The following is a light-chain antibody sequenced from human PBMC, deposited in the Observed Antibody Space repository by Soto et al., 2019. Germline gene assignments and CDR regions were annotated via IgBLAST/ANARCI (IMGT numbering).Light chain of an antibody. CDR2: AAS. CDR1: QYIVTN. V-gene: IGKV3-15*01. Sequence: EIVMTQSPGTLSVSPGERATLSCRASQYIVTNLAWYQQKPGQAPRLLIFAASTRAPGIPARFSGSGSGTDFTLTITRLEPEDSAVYFCQQYTGPPTTFGQGTRLEIK. J-gene: IGKJ5*01. CDR3: QQYTGPPTT.